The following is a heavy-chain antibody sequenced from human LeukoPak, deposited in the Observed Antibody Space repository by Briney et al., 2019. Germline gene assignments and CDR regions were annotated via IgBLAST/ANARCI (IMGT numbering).Heavy chain of an antibody. CDR1: GFTFSSYG. CDR3: AKDRQYYYDSRTNAFDI. CDR2: IWYDGRNK. Sequence: SLRLSCAASGFTFSSYGMHWVRQAPGKGLEWVAVIWYDGRNKYYADSVKGRFTISRDNYTNTLYLHINSMRAEDKAVYYCAKDRQYYYDSRTNAFDIWGQGTMVTVSS. D-gene: IGHD3-22*01. V-gene: IGHV3-33*06. J-gene: IGHJ3*02.